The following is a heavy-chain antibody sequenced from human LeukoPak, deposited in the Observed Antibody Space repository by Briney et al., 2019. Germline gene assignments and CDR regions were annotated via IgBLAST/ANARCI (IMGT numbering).Heavy chain of an antibody. J-gene: IGHJ5*02. CDR1: GGSISSSY. V-gene: IGHV4-59*01. Sequence: SETLSLTCAVSGGSISSSYWSWIRQPPGKRLEWIGDIFYSGSTKYNPSPKSRVTISVDTSKNQFSLKVSSVTAADTAVYYCARDNGYSYAPWGQGTLVTVSS. CDR3: ARDNGYSYAP. D-gene: IGHD5-18*01. CDR2: IFYSGST.